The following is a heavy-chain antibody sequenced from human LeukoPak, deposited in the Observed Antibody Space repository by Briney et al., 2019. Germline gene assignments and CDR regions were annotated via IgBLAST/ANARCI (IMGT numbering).Heavy chain of an antibody. D-gene: IGHD4-17*01. CDR2: ISNDGGGT. CDR3: AKDPYGDYVYYFDY. J-gene: IGHJ4*02. CDR1: GFIFNNYG. V-gene: IGHV3-23*01. Sequence: GGSLRLSCAASGFIFNNYGLTWVRQTPEEGLEWVSAISNDGGGTTYADFVKGRFTISRDNSKNTLFLQMNSLRAEDTAVYYCAKDPYGDYVYYFDYWGQGTLVTVSS.